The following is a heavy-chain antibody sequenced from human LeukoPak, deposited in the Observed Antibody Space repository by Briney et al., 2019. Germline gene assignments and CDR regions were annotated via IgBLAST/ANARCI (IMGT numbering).Heavy chain of an antibody. Sequence: PGGSLRLSCAASGFTFSGHWMSWVRQAPGKGLEWVSAISGSSATTYYADSVKGRYTISRDNSRNTLYLQMNSLRAEDTAVYYCAKPGGSWPSNWFDPWGQGTLVTVSS. CDR1: GFTFSGHW. CDR3: AKPGGSWPSNWFDP. J-gene: IGHJ5*02. V-gene: IGHV3-23*01. CDR2: ISGSSATT. D-gene: IGHD2-15*01.